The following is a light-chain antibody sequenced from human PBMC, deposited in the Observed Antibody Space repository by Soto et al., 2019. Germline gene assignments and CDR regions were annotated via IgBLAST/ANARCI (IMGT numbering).Light chain of an antibody. CDR2: GAS. Sequence: ETVMTQSPAILSVSPGERATLSCRASESVKSNLAWYQHKPGQSPRLLIYGASTRATGIPARFSGSGSGTEFTLTISSLQSEDFAVYYCHQYNDWRTF. J-gene: IGKJ1*01. CDR3: HQYNDWRT. V-gene: IGKV3D-15*01. CDR1: ESVKSN.